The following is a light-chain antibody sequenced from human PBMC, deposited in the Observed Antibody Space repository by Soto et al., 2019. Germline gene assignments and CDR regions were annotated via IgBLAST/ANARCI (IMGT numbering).Light chain of an antibody. Sequence: ERVMTQSPATLSVSPGERATLSCRASQSVGSNLAWYQQKPGQAPRLLIFGASSRATGVPARFSGSGSGTEFTLTINSLQSEDFAVYFCQQYDNLNLTCGPGPKVDIK. CDR2: GAS. CDR3: QQYDNLNLT. CDR1: QSVGSN. J-gene: IGKJ3*01. V-gene: IGKV3-15*01.